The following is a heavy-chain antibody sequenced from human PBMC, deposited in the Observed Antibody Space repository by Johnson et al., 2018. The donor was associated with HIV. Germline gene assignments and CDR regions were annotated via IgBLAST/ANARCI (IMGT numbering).Heavy chain of an antibody. V-gene: IGHV3-66*01. D-gene: IGHD5-24*01. CDR2: IYSGGTT. CDR3: ARRSGYAFDI. J-gene: IGHJ3*02. Sequence: VQLVESGGGLVQPGGSLRLSCAASGFTVSSNYMSWVRQAPGKGLEWVSVIYSGGTTYYADSVRGRFTISRDNSKNTLYLQMKSLRAEDTAVYYCARRSGYAFDIWGQGTMVTVSS. CDR1: GFTVSSNY.